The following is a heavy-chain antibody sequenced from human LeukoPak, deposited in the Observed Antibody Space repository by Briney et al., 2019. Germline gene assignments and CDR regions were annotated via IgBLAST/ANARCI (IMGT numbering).Heavy chain of an antibody. V-gene: IGHV1-69*13. CDR1: GGTFSSYA. D-gene: IGHD1-7*01. J-gene: IGHJ6*03. CDR2: IIPIFGTA. CDR3: AGTPPLRNYMDV. Sequence: SVKVSCKASGGTFSSYAISWVRQAPGQGLEWMGGIIPIFGTANYAQKFQGRVTITADESTSTAYMELSGLRSEDTAVYYCAGTPPLRNYMDVWGKGTTVTVSS.